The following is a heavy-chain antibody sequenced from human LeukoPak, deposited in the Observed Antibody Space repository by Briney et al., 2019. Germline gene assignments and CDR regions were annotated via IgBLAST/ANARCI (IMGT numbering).Heavy chain of an antibody. V-gene: IGHV1-2*02. CDR2: INPNSGGK. CDR3: ARSEGYYYYYMDV. J-gene: IGHJ6*03. CDR1: GYTFTGYY. Sequence: ASVKVSCKASGYTFTGYYMHWVRQAPGQGLEWMGWINPNSGGKNYAQKFQGRVTMTRDTSISTAYMELSRLRSDDTAVYYCARSEGYYYYYMDVWGKGTTVTVSS.